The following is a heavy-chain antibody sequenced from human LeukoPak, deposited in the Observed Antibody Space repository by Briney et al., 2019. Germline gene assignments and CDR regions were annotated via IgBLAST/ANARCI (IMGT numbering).Heavy chain of an antibody. Sequence: HPGRSLRLSCAASGFTFSSYAMHWVRQAPGKGLEWVAGISYDGSNKYYADSVKGRFTISRDNSKNTLYLQMNSLKTEDTAVYYCTTDFSYYYDSSGYYYDRGDYWGQGTLVTVSS. D-gene: IGHD3-22*01. CDR3: TTDFSYYYDSSGYYYDRGDY. CDR2: ISYDGSNK. CDR1: GFTFSSYA. V-gene: IGHV3-30*04. J-gene: IGHJ4*02.